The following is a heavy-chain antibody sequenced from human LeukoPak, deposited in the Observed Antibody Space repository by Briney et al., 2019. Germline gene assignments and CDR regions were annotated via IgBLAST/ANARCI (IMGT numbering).Heavy chain of an antibody. CDR2: IYYSGST. CDR1: GGSISTYY. CDR3: AREGSHYDNLTGYPYYYGMDV. D-gene: IGHD3-9*01. V-gene: IGHV4-59*01. Sequence: SETLSLTCTVSGGSISTYYWSWIRQPPGKGLEWIGYIYYSGSTNYNPSLKSRVTISVDTSKNQFSLKLSSVTAADTAVYYCAREGSHYDNLTGYPYYYGMDVWGQGTTVTVSS. J-gene: IGHJ6*02.